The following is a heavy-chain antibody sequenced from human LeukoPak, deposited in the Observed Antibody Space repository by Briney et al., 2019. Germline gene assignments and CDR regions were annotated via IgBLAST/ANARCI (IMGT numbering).Heavy chain of an antibody. CDR2: VSFDGSDR. J-gene: IGHJ4*02. CDR1: GFTFSSYA. V-gene: IGHV3-30*04. CDR3: ATQPCSGGRCYLLH. Sequence: GRSLSLSCAASGFTFSSYAMHWVRQAPGKGLERVAVVSFDGSDRFYADSVKGRFTISRDDSKNTLYLQLNSPRAEDTAVYYCATQPCSGGRCYLLHWGQGTLVTVSS. D-gene: IGHD2-15*01.